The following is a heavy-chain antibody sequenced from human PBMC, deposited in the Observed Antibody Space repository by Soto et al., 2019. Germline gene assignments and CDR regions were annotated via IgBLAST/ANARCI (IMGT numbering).Heavy chain of an antibody. CDR3: ARGVYSFDY. CDR1: GFTFSSHW. Sequence: EVLLVESGGDLVQPGGSLRLSCAASGFTFSSHWMTWVRQAPGKGLEWVAYMKEDGSEIYYVDSVKGRFTISRDNAKNSLYLQMNSLRVEDPAVYYCARGVYSFDYWGQGTLVTVSS. V-gene: IGHV3-7*04. CDR2: MKEDGSEI. D-gene: IGHD6-6*01. J-gene: IGHJ4*02.